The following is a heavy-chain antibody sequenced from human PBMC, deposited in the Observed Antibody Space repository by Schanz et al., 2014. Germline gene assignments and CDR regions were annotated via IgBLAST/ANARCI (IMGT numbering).Heavy chain of an antibody. CDR3: ARDRDQWDGNYLDY. J-gene: IGHJ4*02. V-gene: IGHV1-18*01. Sequence: QVQLVQSGAEVKKPGSSVTVSCKASGDTLSSYGISWVRQAPGQGLEWMGWISAYNGNTNYAQNLQGRVTMTTDTSTSTGYMELRSLTSDDSAVYYCARDRDQWDGNYLDYWGQGTLVTVSS. CDR1: GDTLSSYG. D-gene: IGHD1-26*01. CDR2: ISAYNGNT.